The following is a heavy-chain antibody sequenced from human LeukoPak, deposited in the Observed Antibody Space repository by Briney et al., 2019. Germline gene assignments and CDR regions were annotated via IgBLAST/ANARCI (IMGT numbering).Heavy chain of an antibody. Sequence: SETLSLTCAVYGGSLSGYYWIWIRQPPGKGLEWIGEINHSGSTTYNPSLKSRVTISVDTSKNQFSLKLNSVTAAGTAVYFCARSLLWPTGTFEIWGQGTMVTV. CDR3: ARSLLWPTGTFEI. CDR1: GGSLSGYY. D-gene: IGHD1-1*01. V-gene: IGHV4-34*01. J-gene: IGHJ3*02. CDR2: INHSGST.